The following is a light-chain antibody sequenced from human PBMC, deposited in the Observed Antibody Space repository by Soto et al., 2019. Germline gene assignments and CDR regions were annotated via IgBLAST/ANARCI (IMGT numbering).Light chain of an antibody. V-gene: IGKV3-11*01. CDR3: QHRANWPLT. CDR2: DAS. J-gene: IGKJ4*01. CDR1: QSVSKW. Sequence: DIVLTQSPATLSLSPGERATLSCRAGQSVSKWLVWYQQKPGQAPRLLIYDASTRASDIPARFSGRGSGTDFTLTISSLEPDDFAVYYCQHRANWPLTFGGGTKVEIK.